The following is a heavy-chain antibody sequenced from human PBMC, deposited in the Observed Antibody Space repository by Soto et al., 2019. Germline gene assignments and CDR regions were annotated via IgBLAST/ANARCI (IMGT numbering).Heavy chain of an antibody. CDR3: ARTTYYDFWSGYLGFDY. J-gene: IGHJ4*02. Sequence: SETLSLTCTVSGGSISSGGYYWSWIRQHPGKGLEWIGYIYYSGSTYYNPSLKSRVTISVDTSKNQFSLKLSSVTAADTAVYYCARTTYYDFWSGYLGFDYWGQGTLVTVSS. D-gene: IGHD3-3*01. CDR1: GGSISSGGYY. V-gene: IGHV4-31*03. CDR2: IYYSGST.